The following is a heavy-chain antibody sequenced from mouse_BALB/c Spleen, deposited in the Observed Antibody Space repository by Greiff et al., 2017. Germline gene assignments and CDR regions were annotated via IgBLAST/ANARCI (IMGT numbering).Heavy chain of an antibody. CDR3: ARDLEYAMDY. V-gene: IGHV7-3*02. Sequence: EVQLMESGGGLVQPGGSLRLSCATSGFTFTDYYMSWVRQPPGKALEWLGFIRNKANGYTTEYSASVKGRFTISRDNSQSILYLQMNTLRAEDSATYYCARDLEYAMDYWGQGTSVTVSA. CDR2: IRNKANGYTT. CDR1: GFTFTDYY. J-gene: IGHJ4*01.